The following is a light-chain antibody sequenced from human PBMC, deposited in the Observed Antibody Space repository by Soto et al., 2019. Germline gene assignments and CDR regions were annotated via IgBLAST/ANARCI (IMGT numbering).Light chain of an antibody. CDR2: EGT. V-gene: IGLV2-23*01. J-gene: IGLJ1*01. CDR1: SSDVGRYNL. CDR3: CSSAGSSTSPYV. Sequence: QSVLTQPASVSGSPGQSITISCTGTSSDVGRYNLVSWYQQHPVKAPKLMIYEGTKRPSGVSNRFSGSKSGNTASLTISGLQAEDEADYYCCSSAGSSTSPYVFGAGTKLTVL.